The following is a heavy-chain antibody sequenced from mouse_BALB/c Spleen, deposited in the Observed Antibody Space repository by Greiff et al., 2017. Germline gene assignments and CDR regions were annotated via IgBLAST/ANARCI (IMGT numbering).Heavy chain of an antibody. Sequence: VKLVESGPGLVAPSQSLSITCTVSGFSLTSYGVHWVRQPPGKGLEWLGVIWAGGSTNYNSALMSRLSISKDNSKSQVFLKMNSLQTDDTAMYYCARDRYYGSSYAMDYWGQGTSVTVSS. CDR2: IWAGGST. D-gene: IGHD1-1*01. J-gene: IGHJ4*01. V-gene: IGHV2-9*02. CDR3: ARDRYYGSSYAMDY. CDR1: GFSLTSYG.